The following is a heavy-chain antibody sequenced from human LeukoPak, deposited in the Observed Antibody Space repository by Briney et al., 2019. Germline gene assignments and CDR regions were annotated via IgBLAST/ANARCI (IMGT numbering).Heavy chain of an antibody. V-gene: IGHV1-69*13. CDR2: TIPIFGTA. D-gene: IGHD4-17*01. Sequence: SVKVSCKASGYTFTGYYMHWVRQAPGQGLEWLGGTIPIFGTANYAQKFQGRVTITADESTSIAYMELSSLRSQDTAVYYCARAGVLYGDYVFDYWGQGTLVTVSS. CDR3: ARAGVLYGDYVFDY. CDR1: GYTFTGYY. J-gene: IGHJ4*02.